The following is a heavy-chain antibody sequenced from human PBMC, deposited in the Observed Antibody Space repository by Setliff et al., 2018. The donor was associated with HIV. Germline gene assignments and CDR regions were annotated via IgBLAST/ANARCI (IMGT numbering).Heavy chain of an antibody. V-gene: IGHV1-46*01. J-gene: IGHJ4*02. Sequence: ASVKVSCKASGYTFTSYYLHWVRQAPGQGLEWMGIINPSAGSTSYAQKFQGRVSMTRDMSITTAYLELSRLRSDDTAVYYCAKGQGPVDYWGQGTLVTVSS. CDR1: GYTFTSYY. CDR3: AKGQGPVDY. CDR2: INPSAGST.